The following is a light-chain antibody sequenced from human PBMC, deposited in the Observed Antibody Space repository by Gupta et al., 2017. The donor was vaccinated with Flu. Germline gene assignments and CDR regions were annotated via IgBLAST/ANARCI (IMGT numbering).Light chain of an antibody. CDR1: SSDIGGYNF. J-gene: IGLJ2*01. Sequence: QSALTQPRSVSGSPGQSVTISCTGSSSDIGGYNFVSWYQQHPGKAPKLMIYDVTKRPSGVPVRFSGSKSGNTASLTISGRQAEEEADYYCCSYAGNNNVIFGGGTKLTVL. CDR3: CSYAGNNNVI. CDR2: DVT. V-gene: IGLV2-11*01.